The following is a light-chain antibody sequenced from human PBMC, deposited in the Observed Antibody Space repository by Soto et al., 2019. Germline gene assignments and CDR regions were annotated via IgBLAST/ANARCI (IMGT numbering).Light chain of an antibody. Sequence: EIVLTQSPGTLSLSPGERATLSCRASQSLSSNYLAWYQHQPGQAPRLLIYDTSSRATGIPARFSGSGSGTDFTLTISRLEPEDFAVYYCQQYDNSPSFGTGTKVDF. J-gene: IGKJ3*01. CDR2: DTS. CDR1: QSLSSNY. V-gene: IGKV3-20*01. CDR3: QQYDNSPS.